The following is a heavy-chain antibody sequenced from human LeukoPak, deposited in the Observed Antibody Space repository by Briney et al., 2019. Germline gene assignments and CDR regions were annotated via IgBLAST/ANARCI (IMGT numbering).Heavy chain of an antibody. CDR1: GFTFSSYW. V-gene: IGHV3-7*01. D-gene: IGHD4-17*01. J-gene: IGHJ4*02. Sequence: GGSLRLSCAASGFTFSSYWMSWVRQAPGKGLEWVANIKQDGSEKYYVDSVKGRFTISRDNAKNSLYLQMNSLRAEDTAVYYCARDRGDYGDYVPVYWGQGTLVTVSS. CDR3: ARDRGDYGDYVPVY. CDR2: IKQDGSEK.